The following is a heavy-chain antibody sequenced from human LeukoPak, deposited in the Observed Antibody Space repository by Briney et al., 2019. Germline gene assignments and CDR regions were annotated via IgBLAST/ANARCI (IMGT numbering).Heavy chain of an antibody. J-gene: IGHJ6*02. Sequence: GASVKVSCKASGYTFTGYYMHWVRQAPGQGLEWMGWINPNSGGTNYAQKFQGWVTMTRDTSISTAYMELSRLRSDDTAVYYCARGGVPVWSGPTGHYYYGMDVWGQGTTVTVSS. CDR3: ARGGVPVWSGPTGHYYYGMDV. V-gene: IGHV1-2*04. CDR2: INPNSGGT. D-gene: IGHD3-3*01. CDR1: GYTFTGYY.